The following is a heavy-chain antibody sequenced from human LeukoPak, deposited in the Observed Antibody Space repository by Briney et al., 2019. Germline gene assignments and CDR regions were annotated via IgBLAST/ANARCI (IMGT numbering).Heavy chain of an antibody. CDR1: GFSLSTSGVG. CDR3: AHRRCYYDSSGYSSCCYFDY. J-gene: IGHJ4*02. Sequence: SGPTLVNPTQTLTLTCTFSGFSLSTSGVGVGWIRQPPGKALEWLALIYWDDDKRYSPSLKSRLTIIKDTSKNQVVLTMTNMDPVDTATYYCAHRRCYYDSSGYSSCCYFDYWGQGSLVTVSS. CDR2: IYWDDDK. D-gene: IGHD3-22*01. V-gene: IGHV2-5*02.